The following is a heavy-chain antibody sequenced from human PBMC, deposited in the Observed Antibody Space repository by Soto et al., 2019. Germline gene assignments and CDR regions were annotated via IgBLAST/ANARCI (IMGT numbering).Heavy chain of an antibody. CDR1: GGTFSSYT. D-gene: IGHD2-8*01. CDR3: AGGMGYYYYGMDV. CDR2: IIHILGIA. V-gene: IGHV1-69*02. Sequence: QVQLVQSGAEVKKPGSSVKVSCKASGGTFSSYTISWVRQAPGQGLEWMGRIIHILGIANYAQKFQGRVTINADKSTSTAYMELSSLRSEDTAVYYCAGGMGYYYYGMDVWGQGTTVTVSS. J-gene: IGHJ6*02.